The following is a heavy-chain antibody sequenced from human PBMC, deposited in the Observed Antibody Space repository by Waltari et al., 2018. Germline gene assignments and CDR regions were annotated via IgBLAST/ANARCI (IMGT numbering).Heavy chain of an antibody. CDR3: AREPYYYYYYMDV. CDR2: IYYSGST. J-gene: IGHJ6*03. CDR1: GGSISSSSYY. Sequence: QLQLQESGPGLVKPSETLSLTCTVSGGSISSSSYYWGWIRQPPGKGLEWIGSIYYSGSTYYNPSLKSRVTISVDTSKNQFSLKLSSVTTADTAVYYCAREPYYYYYYMDVWGKGTTVTVSS. V-gene: IGHV4-39*02.